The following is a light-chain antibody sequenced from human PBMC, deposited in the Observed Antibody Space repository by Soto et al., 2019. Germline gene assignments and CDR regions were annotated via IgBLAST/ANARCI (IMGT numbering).Light chain of an antibody. CDR1: QSISTY. CDR3: QQSYMDPIT. CDR2: HAS. J-gene: IGKJ5*01. Sequence: DIQMTQSPSSLSSSVGNRVTITCRASQSISTYLNWYQKKPGKAPNLLXYHASRLQSGVPSRFSGSGGGTDFTLSISSVLPEDFETYFCQQSYMDPITFGQGTRLEIK. V-gene: IGKV1-39*01.